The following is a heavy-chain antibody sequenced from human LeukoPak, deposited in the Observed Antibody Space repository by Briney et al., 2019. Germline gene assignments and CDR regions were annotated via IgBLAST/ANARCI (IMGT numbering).Heavy chain of an antibody. D-gene: IGHD3-22*01. CDR2: INHSGST. CDR3: ARIPSSHYHYPFDY. CDR1: GYSISSGYY. V-gene: IGHV4-38-2*02. Sequence: SETLSLTCTVSGYSISSGYYWGWIRPPPGKGLECIGTINHSGSTYYNPSLKSRVTISLDTSKNQFSLKLSSVTAADTAVYYCARIPSSHYHYPFDYWGQGTLVTVSS. J-gene: IGHJ4*02.